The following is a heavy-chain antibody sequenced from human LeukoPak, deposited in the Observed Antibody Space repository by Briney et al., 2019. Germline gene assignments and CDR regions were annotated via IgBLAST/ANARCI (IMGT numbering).Heavy chain of an antibody. Sequence: GGSLRLSCAASGFTFSTYGMHWVRQAPGKGLEWVAVIWFDGSNKYYVDSVKGRFTISRDNSKNTLYLQMNSLRAEDTAVYYCARGYGGNSPYFDYWGQGTLVTVSS. D-gene: IGHD4-23*01. J-gene: IGHJ4*02. V-gene: IGHV3-33*01. CDR1: GFTFSTYG. CDR2: IWFDGSNK. CDR3: ARGYGGNSPYFDY.